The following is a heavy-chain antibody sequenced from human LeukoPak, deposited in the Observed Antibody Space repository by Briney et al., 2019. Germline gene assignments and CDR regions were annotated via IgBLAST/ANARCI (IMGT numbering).Heavy chain of an antibody. V-gene: IGHV4-4*02. CDR3: ARGDILTGYPIDY. Sequence: SETLSLTCAVSGGSISSSNWWSWVRQPPGKGLEWIGEIYHSGSANYNPSLKSRVTISVDTSKNQFSLKLSSETAADTAVYYCARGDILTGYPIDYWGQGTLVTVSS. CDR2: IYHSGSA. J-gene: IGHJ4*02. CDR1: GGSISSSNW. D-gene: IGHD3-9*01.